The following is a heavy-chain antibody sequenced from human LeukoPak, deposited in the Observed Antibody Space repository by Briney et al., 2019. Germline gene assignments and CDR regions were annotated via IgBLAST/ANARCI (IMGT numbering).Heavy chain of an antibody. CDR2: ISFSGSYI. CDR1: GYRISSGYE. V-gene: IGHV3-21*01. D-gene: IGHD3/OR15-3a*01. Sequence: PSETLSLTCSVSGYRISSGYEWGWIRQPPGKGLEWVSSISFSGSYIYYADSVKGRFTISRDNAKNSVYLQMNSLRDDDTAVYYCARGTGTGWRFDFWGQGTLVTVSS. J-gene: IGHJ4*02. CDR3: ARGTGTGWRFDF.